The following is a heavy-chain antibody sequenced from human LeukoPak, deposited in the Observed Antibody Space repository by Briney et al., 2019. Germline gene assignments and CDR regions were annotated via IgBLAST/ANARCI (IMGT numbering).Heavy chain of an antibody. D-gene: IGHD4-17*01. V-gene: IGHV1-2*02. CDR2: INPNSGGT. J-gene: IGHJ4*02. CDR1: GSTFTGYY. CDR3: ARDFNDYGDYVGDY. Sequence: ASVKVSCKASGSTFTGYYMHWVRQAPGQGLEWMGWINPNSGGTNYAQKLQGRVTMTRDTSISTAYMELSRLRSDDTAVYYCARDFNDYGDYVGDYWGQGTLVTVSS.